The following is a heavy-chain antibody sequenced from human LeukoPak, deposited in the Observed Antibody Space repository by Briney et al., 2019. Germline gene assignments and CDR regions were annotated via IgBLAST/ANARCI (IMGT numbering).Heavy chain of an antibody. V-gene: IGHV3-7*01. D-gene: IGHD4-17*01. Sequence: PGGSLRLSCAASGFTFSNYWMSWVRQAPGKGLEWVANIKQDGNEKYYVDSVKGRFTISRDNAKNSLYLQMNSLRAEDTAVYYCVRMGRYGDYDYWGQGTLVTVSS. CDR2: IKQDGNEK. CDR1: GFTFSNYW. J-gene: IGHJ4*02. CDR3: VRMGRYGDYDY.